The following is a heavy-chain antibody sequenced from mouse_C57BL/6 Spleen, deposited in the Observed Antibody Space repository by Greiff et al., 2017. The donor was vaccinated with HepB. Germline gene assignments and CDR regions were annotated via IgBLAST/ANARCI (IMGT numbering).Heavy chain of an antibody. CDR2: INYDGSST. D-gene: IGHD2-5*01. V-gene: IGHV5-16*01. CDR3: ARAYYSNYPWYFDV. J-gene: IGHJ1*03. CDR1: GFTFSDYY. Sequence: EVQVVESEGGLVQPGSSMKLSCTASGFTFSDYYMAWVRQVPEKGLEWVANINYDGSSTYYLDSLKSRFIISRDNAKNILYLQMSSLKSEDTATYYCARAYYSNYPWYFDVWGTGTTVTVSS.